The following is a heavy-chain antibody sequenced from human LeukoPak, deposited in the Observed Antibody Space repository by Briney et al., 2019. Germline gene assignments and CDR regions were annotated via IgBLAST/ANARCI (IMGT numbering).Heavy chain of an antibody. CDR2: IYYSGST. V-gene: IGHV4-39*07. Sequence: SETLSLTCTVSGGSISSSYSYWGWIRQPPGKGLEWIGNIYYSGSTYYSPSLTSRVTVSVDTSENQFSLKLSSVTAADTAVYYCARGDYGDYWGQGTLVTVSS. J-gene: IGHJ4*02. CDR1: GGSISSSYSY. CDR3: ARGDYGDY.